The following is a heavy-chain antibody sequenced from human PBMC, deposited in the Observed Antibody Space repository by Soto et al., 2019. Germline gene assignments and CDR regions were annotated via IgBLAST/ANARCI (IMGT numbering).Heavy chain of an antibody. CDR1: GGSISSDDYY. D-gene: IGHD3-22*01. V-gene: IGHV4-30-4*01. Sequence: SETLSLTCTVSGGSISSDDYYWSWIRQPPGKGLEWIGYVYYSGSTYYNPSLKSRVTISVDTSKNQFSLKLSSVTAADTAVYYCARVYYDSSGYFNYFDYWGQGTLVTV. CDR2: VYYSGST. CDR3: ARVYYDSSGYFNYFDY. J-gene: IGHJ4*02.